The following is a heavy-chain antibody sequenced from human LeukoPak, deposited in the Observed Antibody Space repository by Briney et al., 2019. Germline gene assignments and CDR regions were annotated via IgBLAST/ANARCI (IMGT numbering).Heavy chain of an antibody. Sequence: SETLSLTCTVSGGSISSSSYYWGWIRQPPGKGLEWIGSIYYSGSPYYNPSLKSRVTISVDTSKKQFSLKLSSVTAADTAVYYCARHVGFITMVRVVINNNWFDPWGQGTLVTVSS. CDR1: GGSISSSSYY. CDR2: IYYSGSP. D-gene: IGHD3-10*01. J-gene: IGHJ5*02. CDR3: ARHVGFITMVRVVINNNWFDP. V-gene: IGHV4-39*01.